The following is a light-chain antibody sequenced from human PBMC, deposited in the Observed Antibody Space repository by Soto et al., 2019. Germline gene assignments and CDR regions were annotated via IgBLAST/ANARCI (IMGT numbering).Light chain of an antibody. V-gene: IGKV3-15*01. CDR3: QPYNNWPLT. CDR1: QGIGDT. Sequence: EVVVRPSPATRSVSTGEGATLSCRASQGIGDTLAWYQHKPGQTPRLLIYDTSTRATGVPTRFSGSRSGAEFTLTINIRQSEDFAVYYCQPYNNWPLTFGGGTKVDIK. CDR2: DTS. J-gene: IGKJ4*01.